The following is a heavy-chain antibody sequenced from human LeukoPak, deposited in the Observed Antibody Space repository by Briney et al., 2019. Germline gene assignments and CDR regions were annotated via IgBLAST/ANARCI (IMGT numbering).Heavy chain of an antibody. CDR2: IYYSGST. CDR3: ARNYGGILEYFDL. J-gene: IGHJ2*01. Sequence: SETLSLTCTVSGGSISSYYWSWIRQPPGKGLEWIGYIYYSGSTNYNPSLKSRVTISVDTSKNQFSLKLSSVTAADTAVYYCARNYGGILEYFDLWGRGTLVTVSS. D-gene: IGHD4/OR15-4a*01. V-gene: IGHV4-59*01. CDR1: GGSISSYY.